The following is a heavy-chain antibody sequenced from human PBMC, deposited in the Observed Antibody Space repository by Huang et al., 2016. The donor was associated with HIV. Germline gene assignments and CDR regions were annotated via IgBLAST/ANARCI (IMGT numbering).Heavy chain of an antibody. D-gene: IGHD1-20*01. CDR1: GSSISSSYY. CDR3: ARPLTGTTALGY. V-gene: IGHV4-39*01. Sequence: QLQLQESGPGLVKPSETLSLTCPVSGSSISSSYYWGWIRQPPGKGLEWIGNIYYRGNISYNPSLKSRVTRSVETSKNHISRKGDSVTAADTAVYYCARPLTGTTALGYWGQGTLVTVSS. CDR2: IYYRGNI. J-gene: IGHJ4*02.